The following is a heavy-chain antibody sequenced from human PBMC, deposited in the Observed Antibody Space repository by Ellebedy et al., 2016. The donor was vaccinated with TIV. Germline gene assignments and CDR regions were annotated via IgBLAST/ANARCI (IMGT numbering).Heavy chain of an antibody. CDR3: ARVGWGYSGGEEY. Sequence: ASVKVSCKASGGIFNSNAISWVRQAPGHGLEWMGWISAYNGDTKYAQKLQGRVTMTTDTSTATAYMELRSLRSDDTAVYYCARVGWGYSGGEEYWGQGALVIVSS. V-gene: IGHV1-18*01. CDR1: GGIFNSNA. J-gene: IGHJ4*02. D-gene: IGHD5-12*01. CDR2: ISAYNGDT.